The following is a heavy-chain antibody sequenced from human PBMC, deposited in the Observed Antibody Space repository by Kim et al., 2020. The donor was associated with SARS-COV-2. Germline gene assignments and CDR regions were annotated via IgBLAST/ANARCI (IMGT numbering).Heavy chain of an antibody. V-gene: IGHV3-7*03. Sequence: GGSLRLSCAASGFTFSSHWMSWVRQAPGKGLEFVANNNPDGSQKYHVDSVKGRFTISRDNAKNSLYLQMNSLRAEDTAVYYCARGPQPSGRGTRVTVS. J-gene: IGHJ5*02. CDR2: NNPDGSQK. CDR1: GFTFSSHW. CDR3: ARGPQP.